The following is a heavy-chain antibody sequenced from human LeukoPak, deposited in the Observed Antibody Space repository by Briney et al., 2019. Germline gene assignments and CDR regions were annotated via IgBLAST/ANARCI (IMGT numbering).Heavy chain of an antibody. CDR3: ARTEYSSSSGGFDP. Sequence: ASVKVSCKASGYTFTGYYMYWVRQAPGQGLEWMGWINPNSGGTYYAQKFQGRVTMTRDTSICTGYMELSRLRSDDTAVYYCARTEYSSSSGGFDPWGQGTLVTVSS. CDR1: GYTFTGYY. V-gene: IGHV1-2*02. D-gene: IGHD6-6*01. CDR2: INPNSGGT. J-gene: IGHJ5*02.